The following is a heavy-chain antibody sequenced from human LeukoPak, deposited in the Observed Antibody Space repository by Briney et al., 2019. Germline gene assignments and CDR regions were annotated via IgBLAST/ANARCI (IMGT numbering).Heavy chain of an antibody. CDR2: SKSKSAGGTI. D-gene: IGHD3-10*01. CDR1: GFTFIDAW. V-gene: IGHV3-15*05. J-gene: IGHJ4*02. Sequence: GGSLRLSCAASGFTFIDAWMSWVRQAPGKGLEWVGRSKSKSAGGTIDYAASVKGRFTISRDNSKNTLYLQMSSLRAEDTAVYYCVSRLGVISWGQGTLVTVSS. CDR3: VSRLGVIS.